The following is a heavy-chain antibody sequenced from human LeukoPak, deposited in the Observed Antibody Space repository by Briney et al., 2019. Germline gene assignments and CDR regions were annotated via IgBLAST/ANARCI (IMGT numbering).Heavy chain of an antibody. V-gene: IGHV3-74*01. CDR3: ARDSCSSTSCYTFDY. Sequence: GGSLRLSCTASGFTFSSYWMHWVRQAPGKGLVWVSRINSDGSSTSYADSVKGRFTISRDNSKNTLYLQMNSLRAEDTAVYYCARDSCSSTSCYTFDYWGQGTLVTVSS. J-gene: IGHJ4*02. D-gene: IGHD2-2*02. CDR2: INSDGSST. CDR1: GFTFSSYW.